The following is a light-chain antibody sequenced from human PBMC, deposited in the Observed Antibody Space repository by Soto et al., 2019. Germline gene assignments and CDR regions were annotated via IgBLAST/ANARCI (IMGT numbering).Light chain of an antibody. J-gene: IGLJ1*01. Sequence: QSVLTQPASVSGSPGQSITLSCTGTSSDVGGYNYVSWYQQHPGKAPKLMIYDVRNRPSGVFNRFSGSKSVNTASLTISGLQAEDEADYYCSSYTTISTYVFGTGTKVTVL. CDR2: DVR. CDR1: SSDVGGYNY. V-gene: IGLV2-14*01. CDR3: SSYTTISTYV.